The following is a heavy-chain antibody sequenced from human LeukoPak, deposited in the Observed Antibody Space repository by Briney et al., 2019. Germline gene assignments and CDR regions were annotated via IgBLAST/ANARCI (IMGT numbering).Heavy chain of an antibody. V-gene: IGHV1-69*05. D-gene: IGHD2-2*02. Sequence: SVKVSCKASRGTFSSYAISWVRQAPGQGLEWMGGIIPIFGTANYAQKFQGRVTITTDESTSTAYMELSSLRSEDTAVYYCARDHCSSTSCYNAFDIWGQGTMVTVSS. CDR2: IIPIFGTA. J-gene: IGHJ3*02. CDR3: ARDHCSSTSCYNAFDI. CDR1: RGTFSSYA.